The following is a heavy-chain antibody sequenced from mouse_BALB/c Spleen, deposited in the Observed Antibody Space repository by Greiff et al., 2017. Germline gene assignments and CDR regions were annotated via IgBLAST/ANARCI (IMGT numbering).Heavy chain of an antibody. CDR1: GYTFTNYW. CDR3: ARAYYGNLFAY. J-gene: IGHJ3*01. V-gene: IGHV1-63*02. Sequence: VQLQQSGAELVRPGTSVKISCKASGYTFTNYWLGWVKQRPGHGLEWIGDIYPGGGYTNYNEKFKGKATLTADTSSSTAYMQLSSLTSEDSAVYFCARAYYGNLFAYWGQGTLVTVSA. CDR2: IYPGGGYT. D-gene: IGHD2-10*01.